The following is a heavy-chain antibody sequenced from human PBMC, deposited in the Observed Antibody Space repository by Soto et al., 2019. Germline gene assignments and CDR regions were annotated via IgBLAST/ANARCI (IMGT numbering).Heavy chain of an antibody. Sequence: SETLSLTCTVSGGSLNSYSWGWIRQPPGKGLEWIATIHYSGATAYNPSLKSRVAVSVDTSKNQFSLRLSSVTVADTAVYYCSRRRSESYSDFWGQGTMVTVSS. J-gene: IGHJ4*03. CDR2: IHYSGAT. CDR1: GGSLNSYS. V-gene: IGHV4-39*01. CDR3: SRRRSESYSDF.